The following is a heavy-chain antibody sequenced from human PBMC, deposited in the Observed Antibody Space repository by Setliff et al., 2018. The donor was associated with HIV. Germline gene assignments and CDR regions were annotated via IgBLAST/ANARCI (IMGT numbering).Heavy chain of an antibody. J-gene: IGHJ4*02. CDR2: MNPNTGNT. Sequence: GASVKVSCKASGYTFTGYFIHWVRQAPGQGFEWMGWMNPNTGNTHYAPKFQGRVSMTRDTSISTAYMELRSLRSDDTAVYYCARDDYGSGSHGDYWGQGTLVTVSS. CDR3: ARDDYGSGSHGDY. D-gene: IGHD3-10*01. V-gene: IGHV1-2*02. CDR1: GYTFTGYF.